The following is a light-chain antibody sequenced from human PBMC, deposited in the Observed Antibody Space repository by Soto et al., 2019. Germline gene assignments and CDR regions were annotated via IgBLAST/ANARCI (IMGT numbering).Light chain of an antibody. CDR2: GAS. CDR1: QSVRSRY. CDR3: QQYGDSPT. Sequence: IVMTQSPATLSVSPGERATLSCRASQSVRSRYVAWYQQKPGQAPRLLIYGASSRATGIPDRFSGSGSGTDFTFTISRLEPEDLAVYYCQQYGDSPTFGGGTKVGIK. J-gene: IGKJ4*01. V-gene: IGKV3-20*01.